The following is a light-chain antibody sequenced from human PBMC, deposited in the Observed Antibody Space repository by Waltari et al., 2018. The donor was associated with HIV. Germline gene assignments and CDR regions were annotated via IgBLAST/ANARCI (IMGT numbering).Light chain of an antibody. J-gene: IGKJ2*01. Sequence: DIVMTQAPLSLPVSPGEPASISCTSSQRLPHPPGHLPLDWYVQKPGQASPLLISLGFSRASGVPDRFSGSGSGTHFTLTISSVEAEDVGIYYCMQALESPFTFGQGTKLEIK. CDR2: LGF. CDR1: QRLPHPPGHLP. CDR3: MQALESPFT. V-gene: IGKV2-28*01.